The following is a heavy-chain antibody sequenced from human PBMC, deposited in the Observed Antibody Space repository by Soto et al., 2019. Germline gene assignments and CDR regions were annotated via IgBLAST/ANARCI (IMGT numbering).Heavy chain of an antibody. J-gene: IGHJ6*03. CDR2: INPSDDST. CDR1: GYNFTTYY. D-gene: IGHD2-2*01. Sequence: ASVKVSCKASGYNFTTYYFHWVRQAPGQGLEWMGLINPSDDSTTYAQKFRGRVAMTRDTSTSTVYMELSSLTSEDTAVYYCARDQDIVVVPAARYYYMDVWGKGTTVTVS. CDR3: ARDQDIVVVPAARYYYMDV. V-gene: IGHV1-46*01.